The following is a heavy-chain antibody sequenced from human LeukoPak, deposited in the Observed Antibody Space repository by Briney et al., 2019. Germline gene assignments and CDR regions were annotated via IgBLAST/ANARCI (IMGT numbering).Heavy chain of an antibody. D-gene: IGHD3-22*01. V-gene: IGHV4-59*08. CDR2: IYYSGST. CDR3: ARRTKYYYDSSGYYDDAFDI. J-gene: IGHJ3*02. Sequence: SETLSLTCTVSGGSISSYYWSWIRQPPGKGLEWIGYIYYSGSTNYNPSLKSRVTISVDTSKNQFSLKLSPVTAADTAVYYCARRTKYYYDSSGYYDDAFDIWGQGTMVTVSS. CDR1: GGSISSYY.